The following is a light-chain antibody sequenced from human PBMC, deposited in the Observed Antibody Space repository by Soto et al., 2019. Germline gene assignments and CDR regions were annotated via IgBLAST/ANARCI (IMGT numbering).Light chain of an antibody. CDR2: YDD. CDR1: NIGSKS. V-gene: IGLV3-21*04. J-gene: IGLJ2*01. CDR3: QVWDNGVV. Sequence: SYVLTQPPSVSVAPGKTAKMTCGGANIGSKSVHWYQQKPGQAPVLFIYYDDVRPSGIPERVSGSNSGNAATLTISGVEAGDEADYYCQVWDNGVVFGGGTKLTVL.